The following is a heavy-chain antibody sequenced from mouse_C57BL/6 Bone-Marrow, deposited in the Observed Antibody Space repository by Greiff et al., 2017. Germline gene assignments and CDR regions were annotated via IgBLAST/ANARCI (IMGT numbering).Heavy chain of an antibody. CDR2: ISSGGSYT. CDR3: ASLIYYDYAMDY. V-gene: IGHV5-6*02. J-gene: IGHJ4*01. Sequence: VKLVESGGDLVKPGGSLKLSCAASGFTFSSYGMSLVRPTPDKRLEWVSTISSGGSYTYYPDSVQGRCTISRDNAKNTLYLQILSLKSEDTAMYYCASLIYYDYAMDYWGQGTSVTVSS. D-gene: IGHD2-4*01. CDR1: GFTFSSYG.